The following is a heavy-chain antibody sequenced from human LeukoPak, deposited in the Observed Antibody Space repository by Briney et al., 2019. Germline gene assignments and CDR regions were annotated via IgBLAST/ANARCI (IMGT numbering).Heavy chain of an antibody. J-gene: IGHJ4*02. CDR2: ISYDGSNK. D-gene: IGHD6-13*01. Sequence: PGRSLRLSCAASGFTFSSYGMHWVRQAPGKGLEWVAVISYDGSNKYYADSVEGRFTISRDNSKNTLYLQMNSLRAEDTAVYYCAKDSSIGSLGSAALGYWGQGTLVTVSS. CDR3: AKDSSIGSLGSAALGY. V-gene: IGHV3-30*18. CDR1: GFTFSSYG.